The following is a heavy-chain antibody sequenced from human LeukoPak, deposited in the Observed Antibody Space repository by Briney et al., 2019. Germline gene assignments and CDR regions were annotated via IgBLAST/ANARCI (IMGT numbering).Heavy chain of an antibody. V-gene: IGHV1-8*03. Sequence: AASVKVSCKASGGTFSSYAISWVRQAPGQGLEWMGWMNPNSGNTGYAQKFQGRVTITRNTSISTAYMELSSLRSEDTAVYYCARAEKVGHYYYYYYMDVRGKGTTVTVSS. D-gene: IGHD1-26*01. CDR3: ARAEKVGHYYYYYYMDV. CDR2: MNPNSGNT. J-gene: IGHJ6*03. CDR1: GGTFSSYA.